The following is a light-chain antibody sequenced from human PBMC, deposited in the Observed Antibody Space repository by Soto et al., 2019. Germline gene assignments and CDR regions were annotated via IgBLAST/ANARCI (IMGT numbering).Light chain of an antibody. CDR2: KAS. CDR1: QSINSW. CDR3: QQYNSSPWR. Sequence: DIPMTQSPSTLSASVGDRVSITCRASQSINSWLAGYQQKPGKAPNLMNYKASSLETGVPSRFSGSGSVTEFTLTISSVQPDDFATYCCQQYNSSPWRCGQGTKVEIK. J-gene: IGKJ1*01. V-gene: IGKV1-5*03.